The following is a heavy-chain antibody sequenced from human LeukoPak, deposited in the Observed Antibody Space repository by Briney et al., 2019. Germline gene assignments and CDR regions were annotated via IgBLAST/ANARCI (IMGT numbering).Heavy chain of an antibody. CDR2: IHHGGTT. J-gene: IGHJ4*02. D-gene: IGHD6-13*01. CDR1: GGSITSGNW. CDR3: ARDPAAADYFDY. V-gene: IGHV4-4*02. Sequence: PSETLSLTCAVSGGSITSGNWWTWVRQSPGKGLEWIGEIHHGGTTNYNPSLKSRVTISVDKSKNQFSLKLSSVTAADTAMYYCARDPAAADYFDYWGQGTLVTVSS.